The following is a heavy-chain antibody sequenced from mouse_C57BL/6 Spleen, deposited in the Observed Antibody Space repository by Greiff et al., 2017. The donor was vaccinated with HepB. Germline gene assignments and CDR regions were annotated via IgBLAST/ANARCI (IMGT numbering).Heavy chain of an antibody. J-gene: IGHJ3*01. CDR1: GYTFTSYW. CDR2: IDPSDSYT. D-gene: IGHD4-1*01. Sequence: QVQLQQPGAELVRPGTSVKLSCKASGYTFTSYWMHWVKQRPGQGLEWIGVIDPSDSYTNYNQKFKGKATLTVDTSSSTAYMQLSSLTSEDSAVYYCARSDWDVFAYWGQGTLVTVSA. V-gene: IGHV1-59*01. CDR3: ARSDWDVFAY.